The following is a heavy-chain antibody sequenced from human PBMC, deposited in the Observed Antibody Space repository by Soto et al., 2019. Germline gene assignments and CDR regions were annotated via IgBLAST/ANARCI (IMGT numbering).Heavy chain of an antibody. CDR1: GGTFSSYG. V-gene: IGHV1-69*12. Sequence: QVQLVQSGAEVKKPGSSVKVSCKASGGTFSSYGISWVRQAPGQGLEWMGGIIPIIGTANYAQKFQGRVTITADESTSTAYMELSSLSSEDTAVYYCARPTYYDFWSGYQTGYYYYGMDVWGQGTTVTVSS. J-gene: IGHJ6*02. D-gene: IGHD3-3*01. CDR3: ARPTYYDFWSGYQTGYYYYGMDV. CDR2: IIPIIGTA.